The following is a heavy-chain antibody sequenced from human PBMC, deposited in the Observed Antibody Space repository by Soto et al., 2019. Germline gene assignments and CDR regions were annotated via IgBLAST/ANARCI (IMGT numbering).Heavy chain of an antibody. CDR2: IYPGDSDT. CDR3: ARHVGHLTAAMPHYFDY. J-gene: IGHJ4*02. V-gene: IGHV5-51*01. CDR1: GYSFTSYW. D-gene: IGHD2-2*01. Sequence: GESLKISCKGSGYSFTSYWIGWVRQMPGKGLEWMGIIYPGDSDTRYSPSFQGQVTISADKSISTAYLQWSSLKASDTAMYYWARHVGHLTAAMPHYFDYWGQGTLVTVSS.